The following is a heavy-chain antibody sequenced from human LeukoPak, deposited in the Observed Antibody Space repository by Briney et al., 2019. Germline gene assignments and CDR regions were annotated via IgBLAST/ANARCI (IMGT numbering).Heavy chain of an antibody. D-gene: IGHD7-27*01. Sequence: GASVKVSCKASGYIFTSYYIHWVRQAPGQELEWMGIINPSGGSTSYAQKFQGRVTMTRDTSTSTVYMELSSLRSEDTAIYYCARGELGDFNYWGQGTLVTVSS. CDR2: INPSGGST. CDR3: ARGELGDFNY. V-gene: IGHV1-46*01. CDR1: GYIFTSYY. J-gene: IGHJ4*02.